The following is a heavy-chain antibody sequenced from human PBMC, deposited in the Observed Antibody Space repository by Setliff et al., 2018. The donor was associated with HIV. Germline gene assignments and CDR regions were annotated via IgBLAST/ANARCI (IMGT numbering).Heavy chain of an antibody. CDR2: VYYSGSV. D-gene: IGHD1-26*01. Sequence: SETLSLTCSVSGGTLSSRDYNWGWIRQPPGKGLEWIGSVYYSGSVNCNPSLKSRVTMSVDTSKNQFTLNLNSVTAADTAVYYCARHRGSYLDPRDVWGRGTMVTVSS. CDR3: ARHRGSYLDPRDV. CDR1: GGTLSSRDYN. V-gene: IGHV4-39*01. J-gene: IGHJ3*01.